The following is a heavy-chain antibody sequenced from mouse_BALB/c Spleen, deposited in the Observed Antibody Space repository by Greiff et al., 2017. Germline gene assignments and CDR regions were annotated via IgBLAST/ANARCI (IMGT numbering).Heavy chain of an antibody. D-gene: IGHD1-2*01. CDR2: IDPENGNT. V-gene: IGHV14-1*02. CDR1: GFNSKDYY. Sequence: EVKLQESGAELVRPGALVKLSCKASGFNSKDYYMHWVKQRPEQGLEWIGWIDPENGNTIYDPKFQGKASITADTSSNTAYLQLSSLTSEDTAVYYCAITTDYFDYWGQGTTLTVSS. CDR3: AITTDYFDY. J-gene: IGHJ2*01.